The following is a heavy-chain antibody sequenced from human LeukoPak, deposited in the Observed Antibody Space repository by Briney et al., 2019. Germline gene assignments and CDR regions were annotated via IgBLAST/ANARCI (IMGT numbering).Heavy chain of an antibody. V-gene: IGHV4-39*07. CDR2: IYYSGST. CDR1: GGSISSSSYY. D-gene: IGHD6-13*01. Sequence: ETLSLTCTVSGGSISSSSYYWGWIRQPPGKGLEWIGSIYYSGSTYYNPSLKSRVTISVDTSKNQFSLKLSSVTAADTAVYYCARSPTIAAAGTSFSSWGQGTLVTVSS. CDR3: ARSPTIAAAGTSFSS. J-gene: IGHJ4*02.